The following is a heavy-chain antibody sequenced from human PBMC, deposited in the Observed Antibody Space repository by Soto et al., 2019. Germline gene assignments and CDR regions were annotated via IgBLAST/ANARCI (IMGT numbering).Heavy chain of an antibody. CDR2: ISGGGGST. CDR3: APQGIVYYYGSGSYRQSPRPVDY. D-gene: IGHD3-10*01. J-gene: IGHJ4*02. CDR1: GFIFSDYA. V-gene: IGHV3-23*01. Sequence: GGSLRLSCEASGFIFSDYAMSWVRQAPGKGLEWVSGISGGGGSTYYADSVQGRFTVSRDNSRSTLYLQMNSLRAEDTAVFYCAPQGIVYYYGSGSYRQSPRPVDYWGQGTLVSVAS.